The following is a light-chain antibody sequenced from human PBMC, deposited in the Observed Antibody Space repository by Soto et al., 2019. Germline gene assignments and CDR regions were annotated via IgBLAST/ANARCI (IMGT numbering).Light chain of an antibody. Sequence: EILMTQSPATLSVSPGERATLSCRASQSVSSNLAWYQQKPGQAPRLLIYGASTRATDIPDRFSGSGSGTDFTLTISSLEPEDFAVYYCQQRSNWPWTFGQGTKV. CDR1: QSVSSN. CDR2: GAS. J-gene: IGKJ1*01. CDR3: QQRSNWPWT. V-gene: IGKV3-15*01.